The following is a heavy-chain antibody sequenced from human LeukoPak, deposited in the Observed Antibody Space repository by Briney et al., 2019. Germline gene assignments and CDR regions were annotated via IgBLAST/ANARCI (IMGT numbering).Heavy chain of an antibody. J-gene: IGHJ4*02. Sequence: SETLSLTCTISGGSIGGDHWSWIRQAPGEGLEWIGYISYTGSTSYNPSLRSRVTISLNTPENQFSLRLTSVTAADTAVYYCARAVTGTSLVDFWGQGTLVTVSS. CDR1: GGSIGGDH. D-gene: IGHD6-19*01. V-gene: IGHV4-59*08. CDR3: ARAVTGTSLVDF. CDR2: ISYTGST.